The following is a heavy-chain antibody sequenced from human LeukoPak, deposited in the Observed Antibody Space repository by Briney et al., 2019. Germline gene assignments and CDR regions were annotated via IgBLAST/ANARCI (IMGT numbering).Heavy chain of an antibody. V-gene: IGHV3-23*01. CDR2: MTGDGAIT. CDR3: AELGITMIGGV. Sequence: GGSLRLSCAASGFTFSSYGMSWVRQAPGKGLEWVSAMTGDGAITYYADSVKGRFTISRDNSKNSLYLQMNSLRAEDTAVYYCAELGITMIGGVWGKGTTVTISS. J-gene: IGHJ6*04. D-gene: IGHD3-10*02. CDR1: GFTFSSYG.